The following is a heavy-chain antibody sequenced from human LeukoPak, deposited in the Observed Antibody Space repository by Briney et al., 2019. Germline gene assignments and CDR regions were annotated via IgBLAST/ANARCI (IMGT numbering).Heavy chain of an antibody. D-gene: IGHD3-9*01. V-gene: IGHV4-39*01. Sequence: SETLSLTCTVSGGSISSSSYYWGWIRQPPGKGLEWIGSIYYSGSTYYNPSLKSRVTISVDTSKNQFSLKLSSVTAADTAGYYCARRSSYDILTGYGSGAFDIWGQGTMVTVSS. CDR2: IYYSGST. CDR1: GGSISSSSYY. J-gene: IGHJ3*02. CDR3: ARRSSYDILTGYGSGAFDI.